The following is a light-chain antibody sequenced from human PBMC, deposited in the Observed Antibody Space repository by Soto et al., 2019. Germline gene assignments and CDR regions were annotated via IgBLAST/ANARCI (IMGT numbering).Light chain of an antibody. CDR2: GAS. CDR3: HQYNNWWT. Sequence: EVVLTQSPATLSVSPGARATLSCRASESVSSNLAWYQEKPGQAPRLLIYGASTRAAGIPARFSGSGSGTEFTLTISSVQSEDFAVYYCHQYNNWWTFGQGTKVEIK. J-gene: IGKJ1*01. V-gene: IGKV3-15*01. CDR1: ESVSSN.